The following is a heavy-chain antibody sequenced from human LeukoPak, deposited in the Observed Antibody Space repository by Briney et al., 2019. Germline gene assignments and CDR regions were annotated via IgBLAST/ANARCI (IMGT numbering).Heavy chain of an antibody. Sequence: ASVKVSCKASGYTFTSYGISWVRQAPGQGLEWMGWISAYNGNTNYAQKLQGRVTMTTDTSTSTAYMELRSLRSGDTAVYYCARNPRGVVPATREFDPWGQGTLVTVSS. CDR3: ARNPRGVVPATREFDP. CDR1: GYTFTSYG. D-gene: IGHD2-2*01. V-gene: IGHV1-18*04. CDR2: ISAYNGNT. J-gene: IGHJ5*02.